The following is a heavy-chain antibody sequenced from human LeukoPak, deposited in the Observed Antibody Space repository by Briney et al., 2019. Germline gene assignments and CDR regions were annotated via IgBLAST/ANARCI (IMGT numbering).Heavy chain of an antibody. CDR3: ATYSGNYQSGY. D-gene: IGHD1-26*01. Sequence: ASVKVSCKASGYTFTGYYMHWVRQAPGQGLEWMGRIDPNNGATSYAQKFQGRVTMTRDTSISTVYMELSRLKSDDTAVHFCATYSGNYQSGYWGQGTLVTVSS. J-gene: IGHJ4*02. V-gene: IGHV1-2*06. CDR2: IDPNNGAT. CDR1: GYTFTGYY.